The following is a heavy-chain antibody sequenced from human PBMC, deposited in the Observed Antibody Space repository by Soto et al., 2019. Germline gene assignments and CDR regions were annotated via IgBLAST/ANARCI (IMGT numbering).Heavy chain of an antibody. Sequence: ETLSRTCCVSGGTVASSHWWSWVRQSPGRGLEWIGNVYHTGDTNFNPSLQSRVTFSVDKSNNQFSLRLTSVTAADTAVYFCAREIVTAGGNNYFDPWGPGTLVTVYS. V-gene: IGHV4-4*01. J-gene: IGHJ5*02. CDR2: VYHTGDT. CDR1: GGTVASSHW. CDR3: AREIVTAGGNNYFDP. D-gene: IGHD2-21*02.